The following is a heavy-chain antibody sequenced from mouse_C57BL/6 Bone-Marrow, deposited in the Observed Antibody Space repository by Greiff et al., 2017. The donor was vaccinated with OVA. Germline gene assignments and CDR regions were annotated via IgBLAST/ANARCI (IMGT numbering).Heavy chain of an antibody. Sequence: QVQLQQSGAELARPGASVKMYCKASGYTFTSYTMHWVKQRPGQGLEWIGYINPSSGYTKYNQKFKDKATLTADKSSSTAYMQLSSLTSEDSAVYYCARRGFYYGSSPGFAYWGQGTLVTVSA. CDR3: ARRGFYYGSSPGFAY. V-gene: IGHV1-4*01. CDR1: GYTFTSYT. CDR2: INPSSGYT. J-gene: IGHJ3*01. D-gene: IGHD1-1*01.